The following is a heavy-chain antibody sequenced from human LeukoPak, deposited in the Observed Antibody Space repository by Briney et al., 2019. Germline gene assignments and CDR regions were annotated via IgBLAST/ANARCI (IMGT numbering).Heavy chain of an antibody. D-gene: IGHD2-2*02. J-gene: IGHJ4*02. V-gene: IGHV3-23*01. CDR3: AKGRTAYCSSTSCYTIDY. Sequence: GGSLRLSCAAPGFTFGSYAMSWVRQAPGKGVEWVSGISGSGGSTYYADSVKGRFTISRDNSKNTLYLQMNSLRAEDTAVYYCAKGRTAYCSSTSCYTIDYWGQGTLVTVSS. CDR2: ISGSGGST. CDR1: GFTFGSYA.